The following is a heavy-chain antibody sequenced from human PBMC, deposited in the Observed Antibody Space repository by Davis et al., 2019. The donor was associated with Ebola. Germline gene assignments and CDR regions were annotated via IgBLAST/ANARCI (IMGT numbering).Heavy chain of an antibody. J-gene: IGHJ6*02. V-gene: IGHV1-46*01. Sequence: AASVKVSCKASGYTFTSYYMHWVRQAPGQGLEWMGIINPSGGSTSYAQKFQGRVTITRDTSASTAYMELSSLRSDDTAVYFCARGGITMMVVPRDYYYGLDVWGQGTTVTVSS. CDR3: ARGGITMMVVPRDYYYGLDV. CDR2: INPSGGST. CDR1: GYTFTSYY. D-gene: IGHD3-22*01.